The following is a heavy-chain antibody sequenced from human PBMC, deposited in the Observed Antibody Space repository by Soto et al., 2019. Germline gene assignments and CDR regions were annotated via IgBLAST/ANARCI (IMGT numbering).Heavy chain of an antibody. CDR2: ISAYNGNT. CDR3: ARDGRNDDYVWGSHEKPPWAFDI. J-gene: IGHJ3*02. V-gene: IGHV1-18*01. D-gene: IGHD3-16*01. CDR1: GYTFTSSG. Sequence: QVQLVQSGAEVKKPGASVKVSCKASGYTFTSSGISWVRQAPGQGLEWMGWISAYNGNTNYAQKLQGRVTMTTDTSTSTAYMELRSLRSDDTDVYYCARDGRNDDYVWGSHEKPPWAFDIWGQGTMVTVSS.